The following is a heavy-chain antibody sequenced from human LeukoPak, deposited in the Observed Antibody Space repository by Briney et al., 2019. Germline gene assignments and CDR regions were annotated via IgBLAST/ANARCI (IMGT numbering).Heavy chain of an antibody. CDR2: IKQDGSEK. CDR1: GFTFSRYW. Sequence: GGSLRLSCAASGFTFSRYWISWVRQAPGKGLEWVANIKQDGSEKYYVGSVKGRFTISRDSAEKSLYLQMNSLRDDDTAFYYCVKDVGSNWYSFDYWGQGTLVTVSS. CDR3: VKDVGSNWYSFDY. J-gene: IGHJ4*02. V-gene: IGHV3-7*03. D-gene: IGHD6-13*01.